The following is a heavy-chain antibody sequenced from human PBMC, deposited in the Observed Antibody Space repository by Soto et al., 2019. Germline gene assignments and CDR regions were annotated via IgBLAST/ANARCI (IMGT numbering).Heavy chain of an antibody. V-gene: IGHV1-18*01. CDR2: ISAHNGNT. J-gene: IGHJ4*02. D-gene: IGHD1-1*01. CDR3: ARGRYGDY. CDR1: GYALTTYG. Sequence: QVHLVQSGAEVKKPGASVKVSCKGSGYALTTYGITWVRQAPGQGLEGMGWISAHNGNTNYAQKLQGRVTVTRDTSTSTAYMELRSLRSDDTVVYYCARGRYGDYWGQGALVTVSS.